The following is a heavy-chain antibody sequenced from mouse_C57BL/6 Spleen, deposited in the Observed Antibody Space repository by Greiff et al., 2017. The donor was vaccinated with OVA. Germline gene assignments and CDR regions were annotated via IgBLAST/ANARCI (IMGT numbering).Heavy chain of an antibody. CDR1: GFTFSDYG. J-gene: IGHJ3*01. CDR3: ARGGLPPWFAY. CDR2: ISSGSSTI. Sequence: EVHLVESGGGLVKPGGSLKLSCAASGFTFSDYGMHWVRQAPEKGLEWVAYISSGSSTIYYADTVKGRFTISRDNAKNTLFLQMPSLRSEDTAMYYCARGGLPPWFAYWGQGTLVTVSA. V-gene: IGHV5-17*01. D-gene: IGHD2-4*01.